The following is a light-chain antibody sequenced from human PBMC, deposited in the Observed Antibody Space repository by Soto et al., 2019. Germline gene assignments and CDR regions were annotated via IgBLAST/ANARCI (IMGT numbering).Light chain of an antibody. CDR3: QQYNNWPPWT. CDR1: QSVSNN. J-gene: IGKJ1*01. V-gene: IGKV3-15*01. Sequence: ILMTQSPATLSLSPGERATLSCRASQSVSNNLAWYQQKPGQAPRLLIYDASTRATGIPARFSGSGSGTEFTLTISRLQSEDFAVYYCQQYNNWPPWTFGQGTKVEIK. CDR2: DAS.